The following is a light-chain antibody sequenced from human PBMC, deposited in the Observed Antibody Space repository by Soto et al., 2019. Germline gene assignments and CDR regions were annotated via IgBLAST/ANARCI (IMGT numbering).Light chain of an antibody. V-gene: IGLV2-14*01. CDR1: SSDVGNYKY. CDR2: EVS. J-gene: IGLJ1*01. Sequence: SVRTKPASVSGSPGQSITISCTGTSSDVGNYKYFSWYQQHPGKAPKLMIYEVSNRPSGVSNRFSGSKSGNPASLTISGLQAEDETDYYCFSYTSSGTYVFGTGTKVTVL. CDR3: FSYTSSGTYV.